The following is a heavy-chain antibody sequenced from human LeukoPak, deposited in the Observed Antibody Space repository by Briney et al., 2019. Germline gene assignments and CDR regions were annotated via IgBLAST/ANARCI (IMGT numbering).Heavy chain of an antibody. CDR3: TRDTGCPGGTCYSFYDY. J-gene: IGHJ4*02. CDR1: GFTFSNYW. CDR2: IKQDGTEK. V-gene: IGHV3-7*01. D-gene: IGHD2-15*01. Sequence: GGSLRLSCAASGFTFSNYWMTWVRQAPGKGLEWVANIKQDGTEKYYVDSVKGRFTISRDNAENSLYLQMNSLRAEGTAVYYCTRDTGCPGGTCYSFYDYWGQGTLVTVSS.